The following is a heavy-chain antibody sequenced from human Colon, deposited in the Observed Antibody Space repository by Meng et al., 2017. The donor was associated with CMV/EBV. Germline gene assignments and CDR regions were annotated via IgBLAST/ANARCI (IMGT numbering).Heavy chain of an antibody. Sequence: SVKVSCKASGYTFNSNAINWVRQATGQGLEWMGWMKPNSGDTGYAPNLQGRITMTRNTSINTAYMELRSLTNEDTAIYYCARGIPDFWGQGTLVTVSS. CDR1: GYTFNSNA. J-gene: IGHJ4*02. CDR2: MKPNSGDT. D-gene: IGHD3/OR15-3a*01. CDR3: ARGIPDF. V-gene: IGHV1-8*01.